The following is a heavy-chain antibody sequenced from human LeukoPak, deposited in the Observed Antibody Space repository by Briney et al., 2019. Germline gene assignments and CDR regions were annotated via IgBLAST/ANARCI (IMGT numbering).Heavy chain of an antibody. CDR2: IRYDGSNK. J-gene: IGHJ6*02. CDR3: TRDRDGMDV. CDR1: GFIFSSFG. V-gene: IGHV3-30*02. Sequence: PGGSLRLSCAASGFIFSSFGMHWVRQAPGKGLEWVALIRYDGSNKYYVDSVKGRFIISRDNSKNTLYLQMNSLRAEDMAVYNCTRDRDGMDVWGQGTTVTVSS.